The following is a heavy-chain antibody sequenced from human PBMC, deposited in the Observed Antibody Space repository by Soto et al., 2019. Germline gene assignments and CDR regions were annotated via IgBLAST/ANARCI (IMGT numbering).Heavy chain of an antibody. Sequence: QVTLKESGPVLVKPTEPLTLTCTVSGFSLSNARMSVGWIRQPPGKALEWLAHIFSNDDKSYSPSLKSRLTISKDTSKSQVVLTMTNVDPMDTATYYCARVDGGNSCDYWGQGTLVTVSS. D-gene: IGHD2-15*01. J-gene: IGHJ4*02. CDR3: ARVDGGNSCDY. V-gene: IGHV2-26*01. CDR1: GFSLSNARMS. CDR2: IFSNDDK.